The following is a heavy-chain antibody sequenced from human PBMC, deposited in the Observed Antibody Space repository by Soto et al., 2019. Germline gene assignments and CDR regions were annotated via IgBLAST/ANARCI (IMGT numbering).Heavy chain of an antibody. V-gene: IGHV3-30*18. CDR1: GFTFRSFG. CDR2: ISYDGTNK. J-gene: IGHJ3*02. CDR3: AKVLPATGIEGGGDAFDI. D-gene: IGHD1-26*01. Sequence: PVGSLRLSCAASGFTFRSFGMHWVSQAPGKGLEWVALISYDGTNKYYADSVRGRFTISRDNSKNTLYLEMNTLRVEDTAVYYCAKVLPATGIEGGGDAFDIWGQGTMVTVSS.